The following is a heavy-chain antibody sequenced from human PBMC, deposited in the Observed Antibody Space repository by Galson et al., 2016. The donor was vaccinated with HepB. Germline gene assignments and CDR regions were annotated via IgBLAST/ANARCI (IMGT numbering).Heavy chain of an antibody. D-gene: IGHD1-1*01. CDR2: ISGSGGYT. CDR3: ARQAFTNWNPFDY. V-gene: IGHV3-23*01. J-gene: IGHJ4*02. CDR1: GFTFNNYA. Sequence: SLRLSCAASGFTFNNYAMNWVRQAPGKGLEWVSAISGSGGYTYYAGSVKGRFTISRDNSKNTLYLQMNSLRAEDTAVYYCARQAFTNWNPFDYWGQGTLVTVSS.